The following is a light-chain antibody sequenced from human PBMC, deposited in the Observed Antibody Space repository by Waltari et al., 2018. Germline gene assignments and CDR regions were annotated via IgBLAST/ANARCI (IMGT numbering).Light chain of an antibody. CDR1: QSVGTY. V-gene: IGKV3-11*01. J-gene: IGKJ4*01. Sequence: EIVLTQSPATLSLSPGERATLSCRASQSVGTYLAWYQQKPGQAPTLLISDASYRASGIPARFSGSGSGTDFTLTISSLESEDFAIYYCQQRTDWPPLTFGGGTKVEIK. CDR3: QQRTDWPPLT. CDR2: DAS.